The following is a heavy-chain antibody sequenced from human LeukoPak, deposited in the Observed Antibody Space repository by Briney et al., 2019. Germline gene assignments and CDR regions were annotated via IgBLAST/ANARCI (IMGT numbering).Heavy chain of an antibody. Sequence: PGGSLRLSCAASGFTFSSYWISWVRQAPGKGLEWVANIKQDGSEKYYVDSVKGRFTISRDNAKNSLYLQMNSLRAEDTAVYYCARKGVRSSGSSPASYYYGMDVWGQGTTVTVSS. J-gene: IGHJ6*02. CDR2: IKQDGSEK. D-gene: IGHD3-10*01. V-gene: IGHV3-7*01. CDR1: GFTFSSYW. CDR3: ARKGVRSSGSSPASYYYGMDV.